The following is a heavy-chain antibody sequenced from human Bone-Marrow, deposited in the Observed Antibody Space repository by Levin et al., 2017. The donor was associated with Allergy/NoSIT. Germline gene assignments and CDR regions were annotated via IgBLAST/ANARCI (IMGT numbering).Heavy chain of an antibody. CDR3: ARARPGNNWFDP. D-gene: IGHD1-1*01. CDR1: GFTFSGFT. J-gene: IGHJ5*02. V-gene: IGHV3-21*01. CDR2: ISSRSTHR. Sequence: PGGSLRLSCAASGFTFSGFTMIWVRQAPGKGLEWVSSISSRSTHRYYADSMKGRFTISRDNVKNSLYLQMNSLTVEDTAVYFCARARPGNNWFDPWGQGTLVTVSS.